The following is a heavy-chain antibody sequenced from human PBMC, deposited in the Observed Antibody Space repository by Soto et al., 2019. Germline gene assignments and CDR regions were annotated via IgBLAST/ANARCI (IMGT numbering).Heavy chain of an antibody. Sequence: GASVKGSCKAAGYTFTSYGISWGRQAPGQGLEWMGWISAYNGNTNYAQKLQGRVTMTTDTSTSTAYMELRSLRSDDTAVYYCARESRPAAALYSFDYWGQGTLVTLSS. V-gene: IGHV1-18*01. CDR1: GYTFTSYG. J-gene: IGHJ4*02. CDR2: ISAYNGNT. CDR3: ARESRPAAALYSFDY. D-gene: IGHD6-13*01.